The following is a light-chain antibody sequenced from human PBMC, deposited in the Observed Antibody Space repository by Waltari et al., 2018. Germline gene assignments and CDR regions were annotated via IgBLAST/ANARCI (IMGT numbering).Light chain of an antibody. J-gene: IGLJ1*01. CDR3: QLWDIGSDHKV. Sequence: SYVPTQPPSVSVAPGKTATIPCGGDNTGGESVHWYQQKPGQAPVLVVYNDNDRPSGIPERFSGSNSGNTATLTISRVEVGDEADYYCQLWDIGSDHKVFGSGTKVIVL. CDR1: NTGGES. V-gene: IGLV3-21*03. CDR2: NDN.